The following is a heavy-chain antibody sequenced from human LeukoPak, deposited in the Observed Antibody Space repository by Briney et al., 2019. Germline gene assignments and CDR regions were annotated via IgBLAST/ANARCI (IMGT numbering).Heavy chain of an antibody. D-gene: IGHD3-10*01. CDR1: GYTLTELF. Sequence: VASVKVSCKVSGYTLTELFMHWVRQAPGKGLEWMGSFDPEDGKTIYAQKFQGRVTMTEDTSTGTAYTELSSLRSEDTAVYYCATGGRITMVRGVYYMNPFDYWGQGALVTVSS. CDR3: ATGGRITMVRGVYYMNPFDY. J-gene: IGHJ4*02. CDR2: FDPEDGKT. V-gene: IGHV1-24*01.